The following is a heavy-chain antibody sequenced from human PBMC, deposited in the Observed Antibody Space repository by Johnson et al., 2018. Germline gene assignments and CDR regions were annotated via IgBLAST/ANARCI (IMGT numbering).Heavy chain of an antibody. CDR3: AKEGTTLYYYYYYMDV. CDR2: ISGTSGST. V-gene: IGHV3-23*04. D-gene: IGHD1-14*01. J-gene: IGHJ6*03. CDR1: GFTFSSYW. Sequence: VQLVQSGGGLVQPGGSLRLSCAASGFTFSSYWMNWVRQAPGKGLEWVSAISGTSGSTYYTDSVKGRFTMSRDNSKNTLYLQMNSLRAEDTAVYYCAKEGTTLYYYYYYMDVWGKGTTVTVSS.